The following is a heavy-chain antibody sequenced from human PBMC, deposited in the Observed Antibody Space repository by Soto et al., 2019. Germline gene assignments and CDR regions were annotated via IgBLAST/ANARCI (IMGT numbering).Heavy chain of an antibody. CDR3: ARPVFPNDYGGHFDY. CDR1: GFTFSSYA. CDR2: ISSNGGST. V-gene: IGHV3-64*01. Sequence: EVQLVESGGGLVQPGGSMRLSCAASGFTFSSYAMHWVRQAPGKGLEYVSAISSNGGSTYYANSVKGRFTISRDNSKNTLYLQMGSLRAEDMAVYYCARPVFPNDYGGHFDYWGQVTLVTVSS. D-gene: IGHD4-17*01. J-gene: IGHJ4*02.